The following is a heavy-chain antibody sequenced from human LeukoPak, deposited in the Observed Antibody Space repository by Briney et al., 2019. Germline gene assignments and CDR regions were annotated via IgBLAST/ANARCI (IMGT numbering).Heavy chain of an antibody. V-gene: IGHV3-74*01. CDR1: GFPFSNYW. CDR3: ARVLRPFGTPPLNVPMAF. Sequence: GGSLRLSCAASGFPFSNYWMHWVRQAPGKGLVWVSRINTDGITTSYADSVKGRFTISRDNADNTMYLEMNSLRAEDTAVYYCARVLRPFGTPPLNVPMAFWGQGTLVTVSS. J-gene: IGHJ4*02. D-gene: IGHD1-14*01. CDR2: INTDGITT.